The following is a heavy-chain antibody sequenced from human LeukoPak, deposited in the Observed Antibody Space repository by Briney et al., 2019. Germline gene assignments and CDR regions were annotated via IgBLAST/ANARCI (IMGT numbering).Heavy chain of an antibody. CDR1: GGSISSYY. CDR2: IYYSGST. D-gene: IGHD1-26*01. CDR3: ARDSGSYLEYFDY. J-gene: IGHJ4*02. Sequence: SETLSLTCTVSGGSISSYYWSWIRQPPGKGLEWIGYIYYSGSTNYNPSLKSRVTISVDTSKNQFSLKLSSVTTADTAVYYCARDSGSYLEYFDYWGQGTLVTVSS. V-gene: IGHV4-59*01.